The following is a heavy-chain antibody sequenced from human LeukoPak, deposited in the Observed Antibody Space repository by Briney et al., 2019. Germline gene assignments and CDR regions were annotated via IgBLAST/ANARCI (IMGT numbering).Heavy chain of an antibody. Sequence: PGGSLRLSCAASGFTFSSYSMNWVRQAPGKGLEWVSGINWNGGSTGYADSVKGRFTISRDNAKNSLYLQMNSLRAEDTALYYCARERGNYYGSSGFYAFDIWGQGTMVTVSS. D-gene: IGHD3-22*01. CDR3: ARERGNYYGSSGFYAFDI. CDR1: GFTFSSYS. V-gene: IGHV3-20*04. J-gene: IGHJ3*02. CDR2: INWNGGST.